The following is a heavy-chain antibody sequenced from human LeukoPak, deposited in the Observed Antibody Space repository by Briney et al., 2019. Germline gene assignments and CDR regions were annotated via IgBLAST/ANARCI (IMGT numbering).Heavy chain of an antibody. Sequence: SETLSLTCTVSGGSISSYYWTWIRQSPGNGLEWIGYIYNSGNTNYNPSLKSRVTISIDTSKNQFSLKLSSVTAADTAVYYCARSWGQQLPPVYWGQGTLVTVSS. CDR1: GGSISSYY. V-gene: IGHV4-59*01. J-gene: IGHJ4*02. CDR3: ARSWGQQLPPVY. CDR2: IYNSGNT. D-gene: IGHD6-13*01.